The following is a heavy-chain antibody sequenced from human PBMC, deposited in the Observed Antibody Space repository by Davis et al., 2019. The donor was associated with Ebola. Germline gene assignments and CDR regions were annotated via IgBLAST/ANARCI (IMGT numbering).Heavy chain of an antibody. Sequence: PGGSLRLSCKGSGYSFTSYWIGWVRQMPGKGLEWIGIIYPGDSDTRYSPSFQGQVTISADKSISTAYLQWSSLKASDTAMYYCATSFTSGQLLYFDYWGQGTLVTVSS. CDR3: ATSFTSGQLLYFDY. D-gene: IGHD6-6*01. CDR1: GYSFTSYW. CDR2: IYPGDSDT. J-gene: IGHJ4*02. V-gene: IGHV5-51*01.